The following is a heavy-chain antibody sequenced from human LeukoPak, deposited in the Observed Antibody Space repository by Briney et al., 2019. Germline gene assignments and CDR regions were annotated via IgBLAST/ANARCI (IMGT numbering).Heavy chain of an antibody. D-gene: IGHD2-15*01. J-gene: IGHJ3*01. Sequence: PGGSLKLSCAASGFTFSGSAMHWVRQAPGKGLEWVATIWYDGSSKYYADSVKGRFTISRDNSKDTLYLQMNSLRAEDTAVYYCAKVKYCRGGSCYDALDFWGQGTMATVSS. V-gene: IGHV3-33*06. CDR1: GFTFSGSA. CDR3: AKVKYCRGGSCYDALDF. CDR2: IWYDGSSK.